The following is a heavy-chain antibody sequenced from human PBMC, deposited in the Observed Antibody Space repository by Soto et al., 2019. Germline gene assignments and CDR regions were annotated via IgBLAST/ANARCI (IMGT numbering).Heavy chain of an antibody. Sequence: SETLSLTCTVSGGSISSGGYYWSWIRQHPGKGLEWIGYIYYSGSTYYNPSLKSRVTISVDTSKNQFSLKLSSVTAADTAVYYCARGPKRINTIFGLVISRESNWFDPWGQGTLVTSPQ. V-gene: IGHV4-31*03. CDR3: ARGPKRINTIFGLVISRESNWFDP. D-gene: IGHD3-3*01. CDR2: IYYSGST. J-gene: IGHJ5*02. CDR1: GGSISSGGYY.